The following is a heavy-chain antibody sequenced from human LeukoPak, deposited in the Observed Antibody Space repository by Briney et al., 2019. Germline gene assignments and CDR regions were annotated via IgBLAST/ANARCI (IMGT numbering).Heavy chain of an antibody. J-gene: IGHJ4*02. V-gene: IGHV3-23*01. D-gene: IGHD1-26*01. CDR3: AKGASGSYHTPYDY. CDR1: GFTFSSYA. Sequence: GGSLRLSCAASGFTFSSYAMSWVRQAPGKGLEWVSAISGSGGSTYYADSVRGRFTISRDNSKNTLYLQMNSLRAEDTAVYYCAKGASGSYHTPYDYWGQGTLVTISS. CDR2: ISGSGGST.